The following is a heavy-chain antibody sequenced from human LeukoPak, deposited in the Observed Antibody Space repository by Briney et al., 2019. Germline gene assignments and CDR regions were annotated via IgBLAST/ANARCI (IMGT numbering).Heavy chain of an antibody. V-gene: IGHV4-39*01. Sequence: SETLSLTCTVSGGSISGSSYFWGWIRQPPGKGLGWIGSIYYSGSTYYNPSLKSRVTISVDTSKNQFSLKLSSVTAADTAVFFCTRMETVGYFDYWGLGTLVTVSS. CDR2: IYYSGST. CDR3: TRMETVGYFDY. J-gene: IGHJ4*02. D-gene: IGHD2-15*01. CDR1: GGSISGSSYF.